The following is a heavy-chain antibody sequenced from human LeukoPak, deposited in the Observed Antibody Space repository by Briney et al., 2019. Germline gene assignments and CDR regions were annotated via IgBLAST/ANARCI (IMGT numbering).Heavy chain of an antibody. J-gene: IGHJ4*02. Sequence: SETLSLTCTVSGYSISNGYYWSWIRQPAGKGLEWIARIYISGSTNYNPSLKSRVTISVDTSKNQFSLKLSSVTAADTAVYYCAREREGPYGYLDYWGQGTLVTVSS. CDR1: GYSISNGYY. CDR2: IYISGST. V-gene: IGHV4-61*02. CDR3: AREREGPYGYLDY. D-gene: IGHD4-17*01.